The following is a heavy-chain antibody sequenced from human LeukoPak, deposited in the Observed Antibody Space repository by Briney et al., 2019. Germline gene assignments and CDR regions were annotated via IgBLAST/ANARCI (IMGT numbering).Heavy chain of an antibody. D-gene: IGHD3-3*01. V-gene: IGHV3-74*01. Sequence: PGGSLRLSCAASGFTFSSYSMNWVRQAPGKGLVWVSRINSDGSSIDYADSVKGRFTISRDNSKNTLYLQMNSLRAEDTAVYYCAKFLDFWSGPTTYWGQGTLVTVSS. CDR1: GFTFSSYS. CDR3: AKFLDFWSGPTTY. J-gene: IGHJ4*02. CDR2: INSDGSSI.